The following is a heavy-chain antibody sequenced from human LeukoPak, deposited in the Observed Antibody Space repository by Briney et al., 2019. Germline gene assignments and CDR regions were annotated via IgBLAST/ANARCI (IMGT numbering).Heavy chain of an antibody. CDR1: GFTFSSYE. V-gene: IGHV3-7*01. J-gene: IGHJ4*02. CDR3: IRGGFSLDY. D-gene: IGHD3-16*01. Sequence: GGSLRLSCAASGFTFSSYEMSWVRQAPGKGLEWVANIKEDGTEKYYVDSVKGRFTISRDNAERSMHLQMNSLRAEDTAVYYCIRGGFSLDYWGQGTLVTVSS. CDR2: IKEDGTEK.